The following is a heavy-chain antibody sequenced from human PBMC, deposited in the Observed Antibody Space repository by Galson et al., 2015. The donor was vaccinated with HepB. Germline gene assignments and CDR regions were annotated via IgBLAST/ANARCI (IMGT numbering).Heavy chain of an antibody. J-gene: IGHJ4*02. CDR3: AKKSGSGRYYPSDY. D-gene: IGHD1-26*01. CDR1: GFTFSSYA. CDR2: ISGGGGTT. V-gene: IGHV3-23*01. Sequence: LRLSCAASGFTFSSYAMTWVRQAPGKGLEWVSSISGGGGTTDYADSGKGRFTISRDNSKNTLFLQLNSLRVEDTAVYYCAKKSGSGRYYPSDYWGQGTLVTVSS.